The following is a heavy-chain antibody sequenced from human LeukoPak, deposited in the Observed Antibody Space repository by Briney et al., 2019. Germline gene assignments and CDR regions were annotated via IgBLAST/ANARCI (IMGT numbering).Heavy chain of an antibody. Sequence: PGGSLRLSCAASGFTFSSYAMSWVRQAPGKGLEWVSAISGSGGSTYYADSVKGRFTISRDNSKNTLYLQTNSLRAEDTAVYYCAKGYCSSTSCPTGAWGQGTLVTVSS. V-gene: IGHV3-23*01. D-gene: IGHD2-2*01. J-gene: IGHJ5*02. CDR2: ISGSGGST. CDR3: AKGYCSSTSCPTGA. CDR1: GFTFSSYA.